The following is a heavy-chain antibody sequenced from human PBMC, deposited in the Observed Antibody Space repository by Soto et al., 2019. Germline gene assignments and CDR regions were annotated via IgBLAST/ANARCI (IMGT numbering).Heavy chain of an antibody. V-gene: IGHV3-21*01. J-gene: IGHJ4*02. Sequence: VQLVASGGVLVKPGGALSLSCAASGFTFSIYSMNCVRPAPGKGLEWVSSIKSSSSYIYYADSVKGRFTISRDNAKNAPYLHMNSLRAEDTAVYDCARDLREDYGGNEGVLGFDYWGQGTLVTVSS. D-gene: IGHD4-17*01. CDR1: GFTFSIYS. CDR2: IKSSSSYI. CDR3: ARDLREDYGGNEGVLGFDY.